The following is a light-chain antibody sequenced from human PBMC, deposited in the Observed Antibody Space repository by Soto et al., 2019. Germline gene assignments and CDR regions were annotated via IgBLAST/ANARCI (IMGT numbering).Light chain of an antibody. CDR2: DVG. CDR3: FSYSIRSTS. Sequence: QSVLIQPASVSGSRGQSITISCTGISSDVGDYNHVSWYQQYPGKAPQLIIYDVGNRPSGVSNRFSGSKSGNTASLTISGLQAEDEAHYHCFSYSIRSTSFGGGTKLTVL. J-gene: IGLJ2*01. V-gene: IGLV2-14*03. CDR1: SSDVGDYNH.